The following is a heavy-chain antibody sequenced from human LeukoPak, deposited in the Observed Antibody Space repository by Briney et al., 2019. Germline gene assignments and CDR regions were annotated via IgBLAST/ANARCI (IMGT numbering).Heavy chain of an antibody. CDR2: FIPILDTA. J-gene: IGHJ6*03. CDR3: AGIPVFGVVLHQEPV. Sequence: VASVKVSCKSAGATSSDNPINWVRKAPGQALEWIGDFIPILDTANSTQKFQGRLTITADISTNTVYMELSSLRFGDTAVYFCAGIPVFGVVLHQEPVWGKGTTVTVSS. V-gene: IGHV1-69*10. CDR1: GATSSDNP. D-gene: IGHD3-3*01.